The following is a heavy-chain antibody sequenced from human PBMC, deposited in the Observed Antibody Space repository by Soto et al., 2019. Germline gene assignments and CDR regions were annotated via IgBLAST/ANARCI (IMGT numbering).Heavy chain of an antibody. V-gene: IGHV3-23*01. CDR1: GFTFSFCA. CDR3: TRDRGYTDSFEL. D-gene: IGHD6-13*01. CDR2: IRGNNGDT. Sequence: PGGSLRLSCAASGFTFSFCAMSWVRQAPGKGLEWVSSIRGNNGDTYYADSVKGRFTISRDNAKNKLYLQMNSLRVEDTAVYYCTRDRGYTDSFELWGQGTMVTVSS. J-gene: IGHJ3*01.